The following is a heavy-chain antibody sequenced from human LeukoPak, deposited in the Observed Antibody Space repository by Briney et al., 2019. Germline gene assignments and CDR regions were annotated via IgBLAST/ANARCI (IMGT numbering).Heavy chain of an antibody. J-gene: IGHJ6*02. Sequence: GSVKVSCKASGYTFTSYAISWVRQAPGQGLEWMGWINGYNGNTKYAQKVQGRVTMTTDTSTSTAYMELRSLRSDDTAVYYCARGYSYGSDYYYGMDVWGQGTTVT. CDR1: GYTFTSYA. CDR2: INGYNGNT. CDR3: ARGYSYGSDYYYGMDV. D-gene: IGHD5-18*01. V-gene: IGHV1-18*01.